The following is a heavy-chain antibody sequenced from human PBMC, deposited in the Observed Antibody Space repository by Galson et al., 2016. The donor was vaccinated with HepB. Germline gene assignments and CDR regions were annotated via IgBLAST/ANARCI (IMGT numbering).Heavy chain of an antibody. CDR3: ARDKRVGATPYYFDN. CDR2: TGPDNDDT. J-gene: IGHJ4*02. D-gene: IGHD1-26*01. Sequence: SVKVSCKASGYNFMNYGLSWVRQAPGQGLEWLGWTGPDNDDTYYAQKVQGRLTVTTDTSTNTAYMELRSLRSDDTATYYFARDKRVGATPYYFDNWGQGTLVTVSS. V-gene: IGHV1-18*01. CDR1: GYNFMNYG.